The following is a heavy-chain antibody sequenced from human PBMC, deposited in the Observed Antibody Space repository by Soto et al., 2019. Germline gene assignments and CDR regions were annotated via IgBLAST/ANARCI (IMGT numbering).Heavy chain of an antibody. CDR3: ARAPDTAGSAPYYYYMDV. Sequence: SETLSLTCTVSGGSISSGGYYWSWIRQHPGKGLEWIGYIYYSGSTYYNPSLKSRVTISVDTSKNQFSLKLSSVTAADTAVYYCARAPDTAGSAPYYYYMDVWGKGTTVTVSS. CDR1: GGSISSGGYY. J-gene: IGHJ6*03. D-gene: IGHD5-18*01. V-gene: IGHV4-31*03. CDR2: IYYSGST.